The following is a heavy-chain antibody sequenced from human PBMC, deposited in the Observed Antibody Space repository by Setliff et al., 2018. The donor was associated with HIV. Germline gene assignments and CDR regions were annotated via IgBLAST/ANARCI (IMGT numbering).Heavy chain of an antibody. Sequence: GASVKVSCKASGGRFSNYGISWVRQAPGQGLEWMGGIIPIFGTTNYAQMFQGRVTMTADESTSTAYMELSSLRFEDTAVYYCARAKATRQARPTNCFDPWGQGTLVTVSS. CDR2: IIPIFGTT. CDR1: GGRFSNYG. D-gene: IGHD1-1*01. CDR3: ARAKATRQARPTNCFDP. J-gene: IGHJ5*02. V-gene: IGHV1-69*13.